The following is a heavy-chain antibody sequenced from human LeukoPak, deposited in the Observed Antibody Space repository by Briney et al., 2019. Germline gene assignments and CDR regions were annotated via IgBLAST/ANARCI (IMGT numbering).Heavy chain of an antibody. D-gene: IGHD3-22*01. CDR3: AKFITMIVDAFDI. CDR1: GFTSSSYA. V-gene: IGHV3-23*01. CDR2: ISGSGGST. J-gene: IGHJ3*02. Sequence: PGGSLRLSCAASGFTSSSYAMSWVRQAPGKGLEWVSAISGSGGSTCYADSVKGRFTISRDNSKNTLYLQMNSLRAEDTAVYYCAKFITMIVDAFDIWGQGTMVTVSS.